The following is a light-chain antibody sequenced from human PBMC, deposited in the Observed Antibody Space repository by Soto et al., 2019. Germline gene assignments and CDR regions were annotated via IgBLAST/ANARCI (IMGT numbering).Light chain of an antibody. Sequence: VMTQSPGTLSFSPGQRATLSCRASVSARTDLAWYQQKPGQAHRLLIYGASTRATGIPARFSGSGSGTEFTLTISSLQSEDFAVYFCQQYNSSPQTVGQGTKVDIK. CDR3: QQYNSSPQT. CDR1: VSARTD. J-gene: IGKJ1*01. CDR2: GAS. V-gene: IGKV3-15*01.